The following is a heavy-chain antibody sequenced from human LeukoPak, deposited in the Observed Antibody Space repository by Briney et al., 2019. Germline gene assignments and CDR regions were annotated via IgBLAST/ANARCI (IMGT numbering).Heavy chain of an antibody. Sequence: GGSLRLSCAASGFTFSTHWMHRVRQAPGKGLVWVSRINPEETTTSYADSVKGRFTISRDNTKNTLYLHMNSLRAEDTAVYYCARDWSGWDVWGKGTTVTVSS. CDR1: GFTFSTHW. D-gene: IGHD3-3*01. CDR3: ARDWSGWDV. V-gene: IGHV3-74*01. CDR2: INPEETTT. J-gene: IGHJ6*04.